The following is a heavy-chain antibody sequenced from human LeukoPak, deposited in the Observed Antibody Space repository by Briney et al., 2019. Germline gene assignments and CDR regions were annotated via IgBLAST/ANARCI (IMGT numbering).Heavy chain of an antibody. J-gene: IGHJ3*02. CDR3: ARAYDYGRHYGDYGGWSAFDI. CDR2: ISYDGSNK. D-gene: IGHD4-17*01. V-gene: IGHV3-30-3*01. Sequence: HTGGSLRLSCAASGFTFSSYAMHWVRQAPGKGLEWVAVISYDGSNKYYADSVKGRFTISRDNSKNTLYLQMNSLRAEDTAVYYCARAYDYGRHYGDYGGWSAFDIWGQGTMVTVSS. CDR1: GFTFSSYA.